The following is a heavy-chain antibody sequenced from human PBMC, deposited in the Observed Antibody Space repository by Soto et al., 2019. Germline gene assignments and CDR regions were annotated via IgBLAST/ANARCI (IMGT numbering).Heavy chain of an antibody. Sequence: PGGSLRLSCAASGFPFSDYWMSWVRQAPGKGLEWVAVITEDGSNKYYADSVKGRFTISRDNSKNTLYLQMNSLRAEDTAVYYCARERGLNSSSWYYFDYWGQGTLVTVSS. D-gene: IGHD6-13*01. CDR2: ITEDGSNK. CDR3: ARERGLNSSSWYYFDY. V-gene: IGHV3-30*03. CDR1: GFPFSDYW. J-gene: IGHJ4*02.